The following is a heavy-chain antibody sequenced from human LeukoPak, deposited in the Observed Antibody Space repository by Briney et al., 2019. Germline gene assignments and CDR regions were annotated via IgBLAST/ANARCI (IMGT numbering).Heavy chain of an antibody. V-gene: IGHV1-2*02. CDR1: GYTFTGDY. D-gene: IGHD3-10*01. J-gene: IGHJ4*02. CDR2: INPNSGGT. Sequence: GASVKVSCKDSGYTFTGDYMHWVRQAPGQGLEWMGWINPNSGGTNYAQKFQGRFTITRDTSISTAYMELSRLRSDDTAVYYCARGPYYGSGRRGYYFDYWGQGTLVTVSS. CDR3: ARGPYYGSGRRGYYFDY.